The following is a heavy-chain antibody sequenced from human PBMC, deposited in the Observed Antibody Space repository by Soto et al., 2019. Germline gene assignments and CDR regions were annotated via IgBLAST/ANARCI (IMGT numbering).Heavy chain of an antibody. D-gene: IGHD3-3*01. J-gene: IGHJ6*02. CDR3: AREARITIFGVVINYYYGMDV. Sequence: EVQLVESGGGLVQPGGSLRLSCAASGFTFSSYEMNWVRQAPGKGLEWVSYISSSGSTIYYADSVKGRFTISRDNAKNSLYLQMNSLRAEDTAVYYCAREARITIFGVVINYYYGMDVWGQGTTVTVSS. V-gene: IGHV3-48*03. CDR2: ISSSGSTI. CDR1: GFTFSSYE.